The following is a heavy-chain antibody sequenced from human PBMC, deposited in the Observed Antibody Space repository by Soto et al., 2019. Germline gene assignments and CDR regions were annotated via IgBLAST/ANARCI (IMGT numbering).Heavy chain of an antibody. CDR3: AREGEMPYYYYGLDV. CDR2: ISGYDGHT. D-gene: IGHD3-16*01. V-gene: IGHV1-18*01. CDR1: GYTFTTYG. J-gene: IGHJ6*02. Sequence: QVQLVQSGAEVRKPGASVKVSYKASGYTFTTYGISWARQAPGQGLEWMGWISGYDGHTKYAQKFQGRIIMTTDTSTSTVYMDLRSLRSDDTAVYYCAREGEMPYYYYGLDVWGQGTTVTVSS.